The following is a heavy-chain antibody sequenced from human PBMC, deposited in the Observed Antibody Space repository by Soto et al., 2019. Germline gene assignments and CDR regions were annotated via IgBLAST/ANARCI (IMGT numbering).Heavy chain of an antibody. CDR1: GFTFSSYA. CDR3: AKDPIVVVPAAISYFDY. CDR2: ISGSGGST. J-gene: IGHJ4*02. V-gene: IGHV3-23*01. D-gene: IGHD2-2*02. Sequence: GSLRLSCAASGFTFSSYAMSWVRQAPGKGLEWVSAISGSGGSTYYADSVKGRFTIPRDNSKNTLYLQMNSLRAEDTAVYYCAKDPIVVVPAAISYFDYWGQGTLVTVSS.